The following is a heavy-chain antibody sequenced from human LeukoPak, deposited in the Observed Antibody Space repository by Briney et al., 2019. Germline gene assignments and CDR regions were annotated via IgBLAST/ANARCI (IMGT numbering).Heavy chain of an antibody. J-gene: IGHJ3*02. CDR1: GFTVSSNY. D-gene: IGHD1-26*01. V-gene: IGHV3-53*04. CDR3: ARVGGLDAFDI. Sequence: GGSLRLSCAASGFTVSSNYMSWVRQAPGKGLEWVSVIYSGGSTYYTDSVKGRFTISRHNSQNTLFLQMNSLRADDTAVYYCARVGGLDAFDIWGQGTMVTVSS. CDR2: IYSGGST.